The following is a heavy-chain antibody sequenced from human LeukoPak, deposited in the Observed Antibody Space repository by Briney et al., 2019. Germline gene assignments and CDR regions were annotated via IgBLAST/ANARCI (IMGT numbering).Heavy chain of an antibody. D-gene: IGHD1-26*01. CDR1: GGTFSSYA. V-gene: IGHV1-69*13. J-gene: IGHJ4*02. CDR3: AREKQGATLGGPYFDY. Sequence: GASVKVSCKASGGTFSSYAISWVRQAPGQGLEWMGGIIPIFGTANYAQKFQGRVTITADESTSTAYMELSSLRSEDTAVYYCAREKQGATLGGPYFDYWGQGTLVTVSS. CDR2: IIPIFGTA.